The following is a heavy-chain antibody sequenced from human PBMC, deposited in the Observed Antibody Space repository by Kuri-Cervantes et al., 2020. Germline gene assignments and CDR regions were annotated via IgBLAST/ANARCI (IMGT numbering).Heavy chain of an antibody. Sequence: GESLKISCAASGFTFSSYAMHWVRQAPGKGLEWVAVISYDGSNKYYADSVKGRFTISRDNSKNTLYLQMNSLRAEDTAVYYCANTYYYGSGTSFDYWGQGTLVTVSS. J-gene: IGHJ4*02. CDR2: ISYDGSNK. CDR3: ANTYYYGSGTSFDY. D-gene: IGHD3-10*01. CDR1: GFTFSSYA. V-gene: IGHV3-30-3*01.